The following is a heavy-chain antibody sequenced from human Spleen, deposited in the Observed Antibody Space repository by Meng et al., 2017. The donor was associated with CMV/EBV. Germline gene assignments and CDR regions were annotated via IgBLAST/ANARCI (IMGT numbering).Heavy chain of an antibody. D-gene: IGHD1-7*01. Sequence: GGSLRLSCAASGFTFSSFSMNWVRQAPGKGLEWVSSISSFSSSTDYIYYADSVKGRFTISRDNSKNTLYLQMNSLRVEDTAVYYCAKDWALELPGYWGQGTLVTVSS. CDR3: AKDWALELPGY. CDR2: ISSFSSSTDYI. V-gene: IGHV3-21*01. CDR1: GFTFSSFS. J-gene: IGHJ4*02.